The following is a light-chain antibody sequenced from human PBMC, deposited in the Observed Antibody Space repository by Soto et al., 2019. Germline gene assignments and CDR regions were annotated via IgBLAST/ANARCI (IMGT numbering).Light chain of an antibody. CDR3: QQTRAYPST. CDR1: QDITSY. V-gene: IGKV1-9*01. J-gene: IGKJ4*01. Sequence: IHLTQSPSSLSASVGDSFTITCRASQDITSYLAWYQQKTGKAPNLLIYGASTLQSGVPSRFRGSGSGTDFTLTISSLQAEDFASYYCQQTRAYPSTFGGGTKVDIK. CDR2: GAS.